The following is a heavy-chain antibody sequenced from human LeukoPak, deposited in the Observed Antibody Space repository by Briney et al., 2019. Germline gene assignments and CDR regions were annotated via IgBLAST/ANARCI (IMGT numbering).Heavy chain of an antibody. CDR1: GGSFSGYY. CDR3: ARGGYSYVDY. D-gene: IGHD5-18*01. CDR2: INHSGST. J-gene: IGHJ4*02. Sequence: SETLSLTCAVYGGSFSGYYWSWIRQPPGKGLEWIGEINHSGSTNYNPSLTSRVTISVDTSKNQFSLKLSSVTAADTAVYYCARGGYSYVDYWGQGTLVAVSS. V-gene: IGHV4-34*01.